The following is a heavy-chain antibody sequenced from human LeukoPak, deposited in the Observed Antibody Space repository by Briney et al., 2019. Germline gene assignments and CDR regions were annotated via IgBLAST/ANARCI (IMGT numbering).Heavy chain of an antibody. CDR3: AKAGEAVAGPFDY. CDR2: ISGSGGST. J-gene: IGHJ4*02. CDR1: GFTFSSYA. V-gene: IGHV3-23*01. D-gene: IGHD6-19*01. Sequence: QTGGSLRLSCAASGFTFSSYAMSWARQAPGKGLEWVSTISGSGGSTYYADSVKGRFTISRDNSKNTLYLQMNSLRVEDTAVYYCAKAGEAVAGPFDYWGQGTLVTVSS.